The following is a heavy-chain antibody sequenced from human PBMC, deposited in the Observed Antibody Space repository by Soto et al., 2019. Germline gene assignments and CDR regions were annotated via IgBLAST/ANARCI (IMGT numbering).Heavy chain of an antibody. V-gene: IGHV1-24*01. CDR1: GYTLTELS. D-gene: IGHD3-10*01. J-gene: IGHJ4*02. CDR2: FDPEDGET. CDR3: ATAGAQDYYFDY. Sequence: GASVKVSCKVSGYTLTELSMHWVRQAPGKGLEWMGGFDPEDGETIYAQKFQGRVTMTEDTSTDTAYMELSSLRSEDTAVYYCATAGAQDYYFDYWGQGTLVTVSS.